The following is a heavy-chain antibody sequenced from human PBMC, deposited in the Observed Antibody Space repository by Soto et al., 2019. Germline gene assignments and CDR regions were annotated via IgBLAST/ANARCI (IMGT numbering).Heavy chain of an antibody. V-gene: IGHV3-30*18. D-gene: IGHD2-8*01. CDR1: GFTFSSYG. J-gene: IGHJ4*02. Sequence: QVQLVESGGGVVQPGRSLRLSCAASGFTFSSYGMHRVRQAPGKGLEWVAVISYDGSNKYYADSVKGRFTISRDNSKNTLYLQMNSLRAEDTAVYYCAKWGRTMLSPDYWGQGTLVTVSS. CDR2: ISYDGSNK. CDR3: AKWGRTMLSPDY.